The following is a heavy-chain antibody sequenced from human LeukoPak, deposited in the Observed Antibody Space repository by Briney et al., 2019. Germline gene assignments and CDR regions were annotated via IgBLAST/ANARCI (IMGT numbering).Heavy chain of an antibody. CDR1: GYTFTGYY. Sequence: ASVKVSCKAKGYTFTGYYMHWVRQAPGQGLEWMGRINPNSGGTNYAQKFQGRVTMTRDTSISTAYMELSRLRSDDTAVYYCALGDYYDSSGYRGAFDYWGQGTLVTVSS. CDR2: INPNSGGT. CDR3: ALGDYYDSSGYRGAFDY. D-gene: IGHD3-22*01. J-gene: IGHJ4*02. V-gene: IGHV1-2*06.